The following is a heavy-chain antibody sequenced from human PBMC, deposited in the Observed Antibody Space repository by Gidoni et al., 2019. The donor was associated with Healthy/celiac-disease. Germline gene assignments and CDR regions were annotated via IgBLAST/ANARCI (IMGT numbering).Heavy chain of an antibody. V-gene: IGHV4-34*01. Sequence: QVQLQQWGAGLLKPSETLSLTCAVYGGSFSGYYWSWIRQPPGKGLELIGEIKHSGSTNYNPSLKSRVTISVDTSKNQFSLKLSSVTAADTAVYYCARGGGYCSSTSCYTHRLYYYYGMDVWGQGTTVTVSS. CDR3: ARGGGYCSSTSCYTHRLYYYYGMDV. CDR2: IKHSGST. J-gene: IGHJ6*02. D-gene: IGHD2-2*02. CDR1: GGSFSGYY.